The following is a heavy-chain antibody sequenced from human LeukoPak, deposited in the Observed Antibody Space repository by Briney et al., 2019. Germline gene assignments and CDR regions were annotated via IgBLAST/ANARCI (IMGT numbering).Heavy chain of an antibody. CDR3: ARVNTAMVNGFDY. J-gene: IGHJ4*02. Sequence: SETLSLTCTVSGGSISSSSYYWGWIRQPPGKGLEWIGSIYYSGSTYYNPSLKSRVTISVDTSKNQFSLKLSSVTAADTAAYYCARVNTAMVNGFDYWGQGTLVTVSS. D-gene: IGHD5-18*01. CDR1: GGSISSSSYY. CDR2: IYYSGST. V-gene: IGHV4-39*01.